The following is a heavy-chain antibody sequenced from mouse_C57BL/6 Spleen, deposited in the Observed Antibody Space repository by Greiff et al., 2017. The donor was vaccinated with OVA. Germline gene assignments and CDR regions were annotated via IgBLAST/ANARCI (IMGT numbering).Heavy chain of an antibody. D-gene: IGHD2-5*01. V-gene: IGHV1-76*01. CDR1: GYTFTDYY. Sequence: QVQLKESGAELVRPGASVKLSCKASGYTFTDYYINWVKQRPGQGLEWIARIYPGSGNTYYNEKFKGKATLTAEKSSSTAYMQLSSLTSEDSAVYYCARTAYYSNYVFAMDYWGQGTSVTVSS. J-gene: IGHJ4*01. CDR2: IYPGSGNT. CDR3: ARTAYYSNYVFAMDY.